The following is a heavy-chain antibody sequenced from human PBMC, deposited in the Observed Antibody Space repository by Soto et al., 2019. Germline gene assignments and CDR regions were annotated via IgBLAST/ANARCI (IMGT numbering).Heavy chain of an antibody. CDR3: ARGDIVVVPAAMKDYYYYYGMDV. D-gene: IGHD2-2*01. J-gene: IGHJ6*02. Sequence: QVQLVQSGAEVKKPGASVKVSCKASGYTFTSYAMHWVRQAPGQRLEWMGWINAGNGNTKYSQKFQGRVTITRDTSASTXXMXLXXLRSEHTAVYYCARGDIVVVPAAMKDYYYYYGMDVWGQGTTVTVSS. CDR2: INAGNGNT. V-gene: IGHV1-3*01. CDR1: GYTFTSYA.